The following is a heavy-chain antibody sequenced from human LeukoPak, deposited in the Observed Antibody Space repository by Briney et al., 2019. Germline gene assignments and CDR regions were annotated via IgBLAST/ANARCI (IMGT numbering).Heavy chain of an antibody. J-gene: IGHJ4*02. CDR1: GGSISSSIYY. Sequence: SETLSLTCTVSGGSISSSIYYWGWIRQPPGRGLEWIGSIYHSGSPYYNPSLKSRVTISVDTSKNQFSLKLSSVTAADTAVYYCASLTQPTNFDWLLFDYWGQGTLVTVSS. CDR3: ASLTQPTNFDWLLFDY. V-gene: IGHV4-39*01. D-gene: IGHD3-9*01. CDR2: IYHSGSP.